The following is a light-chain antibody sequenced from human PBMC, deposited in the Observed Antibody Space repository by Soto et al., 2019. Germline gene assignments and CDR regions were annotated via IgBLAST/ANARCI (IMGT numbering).Light chain of an antibody. CDR1: RRDVGAYNY. CDR3: SSFTSRFTFV. Sequence: QSVLTQPASVSGSPGQTIAISCTGTRRDVGAYNYFSWYQQHPGKAPKLMISEVTNRHSGVSDRFSGSKSGNTASLTISGLKAEDEADYYCSSFTSRFTFVFGTGTKVTVL. J-gene: IGLJ1*01. V-gene: IGLV2-14*01. CDR2: EVT.